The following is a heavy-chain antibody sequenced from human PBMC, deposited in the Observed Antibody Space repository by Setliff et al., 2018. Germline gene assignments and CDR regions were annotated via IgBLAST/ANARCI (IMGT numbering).Heavy chain of an antibody. CDR3: ARTGTYRYFDY. CDR1: GGSINSGVYY. V-gene: IGHV4-39*01. CDR2: IYHGGDT. D-gene: IGHD1-1*01. Sequence: SETLSLTCTVSGGSINSGVYYWGWIRQPPGKGLEWIGRIYHGGDTYYNASLKSRLTISVDTSKNQFDLKLRSVTAADTAVYYCARTGTYRYFDYWGQGALVTVSS. J-gene: IGHJ4*02.